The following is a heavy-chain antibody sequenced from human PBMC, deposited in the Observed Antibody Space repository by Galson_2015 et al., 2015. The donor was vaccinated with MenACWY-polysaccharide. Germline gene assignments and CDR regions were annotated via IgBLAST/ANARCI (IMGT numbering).Heavy chain of an antibody. V-gene: IGHV3-33*01. D-gene: IGHD3-10*02. J-gene: IGHJ3*02. Sequence: LRLSCAASTVPFRGSGMPWVRQAPGPGLEWVAVIQYDAVYKQYLDSVKGRFSVSRDNSKSTLYLEMNNLRAEDTALYYCAREGSRIVFHAFDTWGQGTMVIVSS. CDR2: IQYDAVYK. CDR1: TVPFRGSG. CDR3: AREGSRIVFHAFDT.